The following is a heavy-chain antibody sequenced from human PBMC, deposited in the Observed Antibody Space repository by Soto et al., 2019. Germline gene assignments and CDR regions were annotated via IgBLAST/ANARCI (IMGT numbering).Heavy chain of an antibody. CDR3: ARVAEYSIAADY. J-gene: IGHJ4*02. V-gene: IGHV4-59*01. CDR2: IYYSGST. CDR1: GGSISSYY. Sequence: SETLSLTCTVSGGSISSYYWSWIRQPPGKGLEWIGYIYYSGSTNYNPSLKSRVTISVDTSKNQFSLKLSSVTAADTAVYYCARVAEYSIAADYWGQGTLVTVSS. D-gene: IGHD6-6*01.